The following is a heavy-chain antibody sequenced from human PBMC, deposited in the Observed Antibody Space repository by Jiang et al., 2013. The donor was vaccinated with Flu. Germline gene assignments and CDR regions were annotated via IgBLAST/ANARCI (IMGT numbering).Heavy chain of an antibody. Sequence: QLVESGGGVVQPGRSLRLSCAASGFTFSSYAMHWVRQAPGKGLEWVAVISYDGSNKYYADSVKGRFTISRDNSKNTLYLQMNSLRAEDTAVYYCARPVTLLGFDYWGQGTLVTVSS. CDR1: GFTFSSYA. V-gene: IGHV3-30-3*01. CDR2: ISYDGSNK. J-gene: IGHJ4*02. CDR3: ARPVTLLGFDY. D-gene: IGHD4-23*01.